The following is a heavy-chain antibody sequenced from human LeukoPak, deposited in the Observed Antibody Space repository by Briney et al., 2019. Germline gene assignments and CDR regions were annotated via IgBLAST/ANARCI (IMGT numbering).Heavy chain of an antibody. D-gene: IGHD3-9*01. V-gene: IGHV3-23*01. Sequence: GGTLTLSCTASGFTFSSYAMSWGRQAPAKGLEWVSAMSGSGGSTYYADSVKGRFTISRDNSKNTLYLQMNSLRAEDTAVYYCAQGPGFRLDYWGQGTLVTVSS. CDR1: GFTFSSYA. J-gene: IGHJ4*02. CDR3: AQGPGFRLDY. CDR2: MSGSGGST.